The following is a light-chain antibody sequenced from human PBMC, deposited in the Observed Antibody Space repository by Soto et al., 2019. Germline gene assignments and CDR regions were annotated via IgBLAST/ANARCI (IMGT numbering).Light chain of an antibody. Sequence: DVVMTQSPLSLPVTLGQPASISCRSSQSLVYRDGNTYLNWFQQRPGQSPRRLIYEVSNRDSGVPDRISGSGSATDFTLRISRVEAEDVGVYYCMQGTYCPYTFGQGTKLEIK. CDR3: MQGTYCPYT. CDR1: QSLVYRDGNTY. CDR2: EVS. V-gene: IGKV2-30*01. J-gene: IGKJ2*01.